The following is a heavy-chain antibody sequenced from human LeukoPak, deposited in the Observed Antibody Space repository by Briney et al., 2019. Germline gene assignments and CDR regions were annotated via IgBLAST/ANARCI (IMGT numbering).Heavy chain of an antibody. CDR2: IYTSGST. V-gene: IGHV4-4*07. Sequence: SETLSLTCTVSGGSISSYYWSWIRQPAGKALEWTGRIYTSGSTNYNPSLKSRVTMSVDTSKNQFSLKLSSVTAADTAVYYCARGEFDFDYWGQGTLVTVSS. CDR1: GGSISSYY. D-gene: IGHD3-9*01. CDR3: ARGEFDFDY. J-gene: IGHJ4*02.